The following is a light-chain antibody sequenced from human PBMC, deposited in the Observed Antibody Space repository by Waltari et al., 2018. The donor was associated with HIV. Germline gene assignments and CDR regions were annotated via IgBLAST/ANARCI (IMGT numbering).Light chain of an antibody. V-gene: IGLV1-40*01. Sequence: QSVLTQPPSVSGATGQRVTISCTVSSSNTGAGYDVHWYQQLPGTAPKLLIYGNSNRPSGVPDRFSGSKSGTSASLAITGLQAEDEADYYCQSYDSSLSAYVVFGGGTKLTVL. CDR2: GNS. CDR3: QSYDSSLSAYVV. CDR1: SSNTGAGYD. J-gene: IGLJ2*01.